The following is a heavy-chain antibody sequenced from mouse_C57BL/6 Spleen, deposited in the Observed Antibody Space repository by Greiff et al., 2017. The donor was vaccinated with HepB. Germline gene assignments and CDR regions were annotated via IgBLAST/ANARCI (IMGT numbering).Heavy chain of an antibody. CDR1: GFTFSSYT. J-gene: IGHJ3*01. CDR3: ARRGDSNPFAY. Sequence: EVQVVESGGGLVKPGGSLKLSCAASGFTFSSYTMSWVRQTPEKRLEWVATISGGGGNTYYPDSVKGRFTISRDNAKNTLYLQMSSLRSEDTALYYCARRGDSNPFAYWGQGTLVTVSA. CDR2: ISGGGGNT. V-gene: IGHV5-9*01. D-gene: IGHD2-5*01.